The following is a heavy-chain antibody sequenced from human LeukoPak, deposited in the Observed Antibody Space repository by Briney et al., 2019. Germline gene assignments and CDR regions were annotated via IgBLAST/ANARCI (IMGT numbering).Heavy chain of an antibody. J-gene: IGHJ6*02. V-gene: IGHV1-18*01. CDR3: ARYYDFWSGYFDYYGMDV. Sequence: ASVKVSCKASGYTFTSYGISWVRQAPGQGLEWMGWISAYNGNTNYAQKLQGRVTTTTDTSTSTAYMELRSLRSDDTAVYYCARYYDFWSGYFDYYGMDVWGQGTTVTVSS. D-gene: IGHD3-3*01. CDR1: GYTFTSYG. CDR2: ISAYNGNT.